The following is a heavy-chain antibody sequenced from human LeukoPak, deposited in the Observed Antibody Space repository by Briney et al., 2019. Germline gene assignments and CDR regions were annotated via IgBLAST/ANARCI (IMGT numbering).Heavy chain of an antibody. V-gene: IGHV7-4-1*02. Sequence: ASVKVSCKASGYTFTSYAMNWVRQAPGQGPEWMGWINTKTGNPTYAQGFIRRFVFSLDTSVSTAYLQISSLETDDSAVYYCATDRLLAAAPFQHWGQGTLVTVS. CDR3: ATDRLLAAAPFQH. J-gene: IGHJ1*01. CDR1: GYTFTSYA. CDR2: INTKTGNP. D-gene: IGHD6-13*01.